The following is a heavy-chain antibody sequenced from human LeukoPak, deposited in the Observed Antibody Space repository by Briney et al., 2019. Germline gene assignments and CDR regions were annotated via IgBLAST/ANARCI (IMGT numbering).Heavy chain of an antibody. J-gene: IGHJ5*02. D-gene: IGHD3-22*01. CDR1: GDSISSSSYY. CDR2: IYYSGST. Sequence: SETLSLTCTVSGDSISSSSYYWGWLRQPPGKGLEWIGSIYYSGSTYYNPSLKSRVTISSDTSKNQFSLKLSSVTAADTAVYYCGRDLSFVPSWDYDSTGYSSMGFDPWGQGPLVTVSS. CDR3: GRDLSFVPSWDYDSTGYSSMGFDP. V-gene: IGHV4-39*07.